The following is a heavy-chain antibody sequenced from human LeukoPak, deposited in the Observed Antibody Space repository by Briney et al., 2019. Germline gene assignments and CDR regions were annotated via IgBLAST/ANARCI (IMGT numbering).Heavy chain of an antibody. J-gene: IGHJ4*02. CDR1: GDSMNSHY. D-gene: IGHD6-19*01. Sequence: SETLSLTCTVSGDSMNSHYWSWLRQPPWKGLEWIAYINYSGSTNYNPSLKSRVTISVDTSKKEFSLKLSSVTAADTAVYYCARGAGWYNYWGQGILVTVSS. V-gene: IGHV4-59*11. CDR3: ARGAGWYNY. CDR2: INYSGST.